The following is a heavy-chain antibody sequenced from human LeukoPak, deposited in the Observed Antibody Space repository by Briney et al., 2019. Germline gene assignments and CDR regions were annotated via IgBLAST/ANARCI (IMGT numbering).Heavy chain of an antibody. CDR2: ISYDGSNK. CDR3: AKEGSGWYLDY. J-gene: IGHJ4*02. D-gene: IGHD6-19*01. CDR1: GFTFSSYG. Sequence: GRSLRLSCAASGFTFSSYGMHWVRQAPGKGLEWVAVISYDGSNKYYADSVKGRFTISRDNPKNTLYLQMNSLRAEDTAVYYCAKEGSGWYLDYWGQGTLVTVSS. V-gene: IGHV3-30*18.